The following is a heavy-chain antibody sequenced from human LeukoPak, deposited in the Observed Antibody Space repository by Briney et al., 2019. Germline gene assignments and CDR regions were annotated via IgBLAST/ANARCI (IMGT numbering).Heavy chain of an antibody. D-gene: IGHD1-26*01. V-gene: IGHV4-59*08. CDR2: IYYTGTS. Sequence: SETLSLTCTVSGASISNYYWSWIRQPPGKGLEWIGFIYYTGTSNYNPSLKSRVIISLDTSKNQFFLKLTSVTAADTAVYYCASSPVGGWELLVAFDIWGQGTMVTVSS. CDR3: ASSPVGGWELLVAFDI. J-gene: IGHJ3*02. CDR1: GASISNYY.